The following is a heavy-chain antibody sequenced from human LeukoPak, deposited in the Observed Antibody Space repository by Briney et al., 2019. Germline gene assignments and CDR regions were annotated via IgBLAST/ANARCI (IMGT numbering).Heavy chain of an antibody. V-gene: IGHV4-39*07. CDR3: ASTPDGDY. J-gene: IGHJ4*02. Sequence: SDTLSLTCTVSGRSISRSNYYWGRIPQPPAKVLEWIGSIYYSGSTYYNPSLKSRVTISVDTSKNQCSRKLSSVTAADTAVYYCASTPDGDYWGQGTLVTVSS. D-gene: IGHD5/OR15-5a*01. CDR1: GRSISRSNYY. CDR2: IYYSGST.